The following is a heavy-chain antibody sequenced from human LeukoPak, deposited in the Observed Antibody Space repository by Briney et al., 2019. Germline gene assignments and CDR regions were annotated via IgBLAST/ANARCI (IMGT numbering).Heavy chain of an antibody. Sequence: SETLSLTCTVSGGSISSYYWSWIRQPPGKGLEWIGYIYYSGSTNYNPSLKSRVTISVDTSKNQFSLKLSSVTAADTAVYYCARWAVAETEDGVYYYGMDVWGPGTTVTVSS. CDR3: ARWAVAETEDGVYYYGMDV. CDR2: IYYSGST. J-gene: IGHJ6*02. D-gene: IGHD6-19*01. V-gene: IGHV4-59*08. CDR1: GGSISSYY.